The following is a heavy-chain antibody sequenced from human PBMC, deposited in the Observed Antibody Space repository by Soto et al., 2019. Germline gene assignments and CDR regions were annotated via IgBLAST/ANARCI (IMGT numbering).Heavy chain of an antibody. V-gene: IGHV2-5*02. CDR3: AHAFGGTSWPNDAFDI. CDR1: GFSLSGDGVG. CDR2: IYWDDDQ. D-gene: IGHD3-3*02. J-gene: IGHJ3*02. Sequence: QITLKESGPTLVKPTQSLTLTCTVSGFSLSGDGVGVGWIRQPPGRALEWLALIYWDDDQRYSPSLKTRLTITKDTSKNQVVLTMTNLDPVDTATYYCAHAFGGTSWPNDAFDIWGKGTVVTVS.